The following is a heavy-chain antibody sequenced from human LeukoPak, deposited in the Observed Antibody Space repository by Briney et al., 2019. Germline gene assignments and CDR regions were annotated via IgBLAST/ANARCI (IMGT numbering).Heavy chain of an antibody. Sequence: GGSLRLSCAASGFTFSGSVMHWVRQASGKGLEWVSAISGSGGSTYYADSVKGRFTISRDNSKNTLYLQMNSLRAEDTAVYYCAKGIWFGDLMGGFDYWGQGTLVTVSS. V-gene: IGHV3-23*01. CDR3: AKGIWFGDLMGGFDY. CDR2: ISGSGGST. D-gene: IGHD3-10*01. CDR1: GFTFSGSV. J-gene: IGHJ4*02.